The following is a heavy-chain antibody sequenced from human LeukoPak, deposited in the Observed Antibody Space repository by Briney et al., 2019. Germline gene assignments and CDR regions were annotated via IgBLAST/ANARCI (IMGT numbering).Heavy chain of an antibody. J-gene: IGHJ4*02. CDR3: AKDPYYDIVTDYADY. CDR2: ISGSGGST. D-gene: IGHD3-9*01. V-gene: IGHV3-23*01. Sequence: PGGSLRLSCAASGFTFSSYAMSWVRQAPGKGLEWVSAISGSGGSTYYADSVKGRFTISRDNSKNTLYLQMNSLRAEDTAVYYCAKDPYYDIVTDYADYWGQGTLVTVSS. CDR1: GFTFSSYA.